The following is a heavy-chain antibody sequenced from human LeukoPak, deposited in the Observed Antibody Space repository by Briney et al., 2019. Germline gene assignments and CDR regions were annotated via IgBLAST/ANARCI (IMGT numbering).Heavy chain of an antibody. CDR2: ISGSGGIT. CDR1: GFTFTSYA. Sequence: GGSLRLSCTASGFTFTSYAMSWVRQAPGKGLEWVSAISGSGGITYYADSVKGRFTISRDNSKNTLYLQMNSLRAEDTAVYYCAKDLDILAGPRVDPWGQGTLVTVSS. J-gene: IGHJ5*02. D-gene: IGHD3-9*01. CDR3: AKDLDILAGPRVDP. V-gene: IGHV3-23*01.